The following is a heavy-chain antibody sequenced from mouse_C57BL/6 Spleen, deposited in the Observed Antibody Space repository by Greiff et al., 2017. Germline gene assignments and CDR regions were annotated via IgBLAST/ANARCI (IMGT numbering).Heavy chain of an antibody. J-gene: IGHJ4*01. CDR3: ARLYYVRAMDY. D-gene: IGHD1-1*01. CDR1: GFSLTSYG. CDR2: IWSDGST. Sequence: QVQLKQSGPGLAEPSQSLSITCTVSGFSLTSYGVHWVRQPPGTGLEWLVVIWSDGSTTYNSALKSRLGISKDNSKSQVFSLRISIQTENTAIYYCARLYYVRAMDYWGQGTSVTVSS. V-gene: IGHV2-6*02.